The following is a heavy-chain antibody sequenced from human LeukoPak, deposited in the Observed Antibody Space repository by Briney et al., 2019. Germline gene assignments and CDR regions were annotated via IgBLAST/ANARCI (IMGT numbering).Heavy chain of an antibody. V-gene: IGHV3-30*18. J-gene: IGHJ6*03. D-gene: IGHD2/OR15-2a*01. Sequence: GRSLRLSCAASGFTFSSYGMHWVRQAPGKGLEWVAVISYDGSNKYYADSVKGRFTISRDNSKNTLYLQMNSLRAEDTAVYYCAKDGNTYYYYYMDVWGKGTTVTVSS. CDR2: ISYDGSNK. CDR1: GFTFSSYG. CDR3: AKDGNTYYYYYMDV.